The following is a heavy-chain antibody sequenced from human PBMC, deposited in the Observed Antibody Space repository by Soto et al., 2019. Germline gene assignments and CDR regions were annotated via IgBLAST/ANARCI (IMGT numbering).Heavy chain of an antibody. CDR1: VGTFSDYN. V-gene: IGHV1-69*02. CDR2: IIPKLGIT. Sequence: VQLVQSGAEVKRPGSSVKVSCKAPVGTFSDYNIAWVRQARGQGLEWMGRIIPKLGITNYAHKFQDRVRITADKATSTAYMELTSLRYEDTAVYFCARVEGTRTTNFYHYMDVGGEGTSVTVS. CDR3: ARVEGTRTTNFYHYMDV. D-gene: IGHD2-8*01. J-gene: IGHJ6*03.